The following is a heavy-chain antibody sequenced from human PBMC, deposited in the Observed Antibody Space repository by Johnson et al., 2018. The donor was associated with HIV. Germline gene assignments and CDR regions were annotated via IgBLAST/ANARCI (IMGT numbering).Heavy chain of an antibody. D-gene: IGHD4-23*01. CDR3: ARGTPYGGNSWDFDI. CDR2: INIDGSST. V-gene: IGHV3-74*01. Sequence: EVQLVESGGGLVQPGGSLRLSCAASGFTFSSYWMHWVRPAPGKGLVWVSRINIDGSSTSYADSVKGRFTISRDNAKNTLYLQMNSLRAEDTAVYYCARGTPYGGNSWDFDIWGQGTMVTVSS. CDR1: GFTFSSYW. J-gene: IGHJ3*02.